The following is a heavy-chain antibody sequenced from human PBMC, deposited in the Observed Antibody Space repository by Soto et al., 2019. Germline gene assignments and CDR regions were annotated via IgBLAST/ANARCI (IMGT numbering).Heavy chain of an antibody. Sequence: EVQVVESGGGLVQAGGSLRLSCAASGFTFSSYDMHWVRQATGKGLEWVSVFGTAGHAYYAGSVKGRFTITRENAKNSLYLQMNSLTPEDTAVYYCAKDFKVSGGHYGSLNYYYGMDVWGQGTTVTVSS. CDR2: FGTAGHA. D-gene: IGHD3-10*01. V-gene: IGHV3-13*01. CDR1: GFTFSSYD. J-gene: IGHJ6*02. CDR3: AKDFKVSGGHYGSLNYYYGMDV.